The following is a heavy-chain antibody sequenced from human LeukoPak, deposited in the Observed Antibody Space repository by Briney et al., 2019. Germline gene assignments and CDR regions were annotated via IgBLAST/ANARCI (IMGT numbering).Heavy chain of an antibody. D-gene: IGHD1-7*01. CDR2: IYTSGST. Sequence: KPLGTLSLTCTVSGGPLNRYYSSWIRQPTGKGLEGIGRIYTSGSTNYNPSLKSRVTMSVDTSKNQFSLKLSSVTAADTAVYYCARDRGNWNYPLDYWGQGTLVTVSS. CDR3: ARDRGNWNYPLDY. CDR1: GGPLNRYY. V-gene: IGHV4-4*07. J-gene: IGHJ4*02.